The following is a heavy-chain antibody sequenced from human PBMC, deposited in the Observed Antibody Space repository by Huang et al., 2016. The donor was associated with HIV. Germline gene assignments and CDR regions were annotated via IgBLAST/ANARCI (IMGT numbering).Heavy chain of an antibody. Sequence: QLQLQESGPGLVKPSETLSLTCTVSGGPISNSSHYWGWIRQPPGKGLEWMGSIDYSGATHHNPSLKRRVTMSVDASKSQISLNLISVTAADTALYYCVGYCTGGTCFEAFDIWGQGTRVTVSS. V-gene: IGHV4-39*01. CDR1: GGPISNSSHY. D-gene: IGHD2-8*02. CDR2: IDYSGAT. J-gene: IGHJ3*02. CDR3: VGYCTGGTCFEAFDI.